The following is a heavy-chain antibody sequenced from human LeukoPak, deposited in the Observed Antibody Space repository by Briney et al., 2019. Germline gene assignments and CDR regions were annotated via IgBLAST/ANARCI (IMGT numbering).Heavy chain of an antibody. Sequence: SETLSLTCTVSGGSISSSSYYWGWIRQPPGKGLEWIGRIYTSGSTNYNPSLKSRFTISVDTSKNQFSLKLSSVTAADTVVYYCARCLGGRCDYFDYWGQGTLLTVSS. V-gene: IGHV4-61*02. CDR2: IYTSGST. CDR3: ARCLGGRCDYFDY. D-gene: IGHD3-16*01. J-gene: IGHJ4*02. CDR1: GGSISSSSYY.